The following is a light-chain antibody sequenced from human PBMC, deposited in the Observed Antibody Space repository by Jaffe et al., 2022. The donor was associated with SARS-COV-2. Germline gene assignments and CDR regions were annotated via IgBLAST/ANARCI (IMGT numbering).Light chain of an antibody. Sequence: DIQMTQSPSSLSASVGDRVTITCRASQSISSYLNWYQQKPGKAPKLLIYAASSLRSGVPSRFSGSGSGPDFTLTISSLQPDDFATYYCQQSYSTPLTFGGGTKVEIK. V-gene: IGKV1-39*01. CDR1: QSISSY. J-gene: IGKJ4*01. CDR2: AAS. CDR3: QQSYSTPLT.